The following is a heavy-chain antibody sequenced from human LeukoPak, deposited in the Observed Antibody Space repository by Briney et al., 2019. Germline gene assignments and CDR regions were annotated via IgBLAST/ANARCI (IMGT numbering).Heavy chain of an antibody. CDR1: GITLSNYG. CDR2: IKQDGSEK. Sequence: PGGSLRLSCAVSGITLSNYGMSWVRQAPGKGLEWVANIKQDGSEKYYVESVKGRFTISRDNAKNSLSLQMNSLRAEDTAVYYCAREGSGWTIDYWGQGTLVTVSS. CDR3: AREGSGWTIDY. D-gene: IGHD6-19*01. J-gene: IGHJ4*02. V-gene: IGHV3-7*01.